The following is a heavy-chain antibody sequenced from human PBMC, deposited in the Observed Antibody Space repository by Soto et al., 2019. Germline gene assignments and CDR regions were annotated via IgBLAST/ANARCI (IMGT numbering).Heavy chain of an antibody. V-gene: IGHV1-18*01. Sequence: QVHLVQSGAEVKKPGASVKVSCKGSGYAFTTYGITWVRQAPGQGLEWMGWISAHNGNTNYAQKLQGRVTVTRDTSTSTAYMELRSLRSDDTAVYYCTRGRYGDYWGQGDLVTVSS. CDR2: ISAHNGNT. CDR3: TRGRYGDY. D-gene: IGHD1-1*01. J-gene: IGHJ4*02. CDR1: GYAFTTYG.